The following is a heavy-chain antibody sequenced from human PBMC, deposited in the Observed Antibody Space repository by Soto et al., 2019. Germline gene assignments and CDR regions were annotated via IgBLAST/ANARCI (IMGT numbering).Heavy chain of an antibody. CDR3: ARDVYYDFWSGYLNKYYYYYYMDV. CDR1: GFTVSSNY. V-gene: IGHV3-66*01. Sequence: GGSLRLSCAASGFTVSSNYMSWVRQAPGKGLEWVSVIYSGGSTYYADSVKGRFTISKDNSKNTLYRQMNSLRAEDTAVYYCARDVYYDFWSGYLNKYYYYYYMDVWGKGTTVTVSS. J-gene: IGHJ6*03. CDR2: IYSGGST. D-gene: IGHD3-3*01.